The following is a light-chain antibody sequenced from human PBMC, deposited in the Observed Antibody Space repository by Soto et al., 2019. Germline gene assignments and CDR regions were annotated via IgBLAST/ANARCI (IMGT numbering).Light chain of an antibody. CDR1: QSIGSW. V-gene: IGKV1-5*03. CDR2: KAS. Sequence: IKMSLSPSTLPAYVGDKVTITCRASQSIGSWLAWYQQKPGKAPSVLIYKASSLESGVPSRFSGSGSGTEFTLTISSLQPEDFATYYCQQYNSYWTFGPRSMV. CDR3: QQYNSYWT. J-gene: IGKJ1*01.